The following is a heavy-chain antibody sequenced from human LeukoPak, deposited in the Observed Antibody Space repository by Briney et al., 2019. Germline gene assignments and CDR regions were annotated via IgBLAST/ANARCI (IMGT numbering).Heavy chain of an antibody. CDR1: GGSISSTTYY. V-gene: IGHV4-39*07. Sequence: SETLSLICTVSGGSISSTTYYWGWVRQPPGKGLEWIGSIFYSENTYYNPSLKSRVTISVDTSQNRFSLRLSSVTAADTAVYYCTRGRPGTNGSPVGASYWGQGPLVTVSS. J-gene: IGHJ4*02. CDR3: TRGRPGTNGSPVGASY. D-gene: IGHD2-8*01. CDR2: IFYSENT.